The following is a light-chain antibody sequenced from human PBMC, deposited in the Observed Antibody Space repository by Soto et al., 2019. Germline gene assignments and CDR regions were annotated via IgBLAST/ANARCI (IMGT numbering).Light chain of an antibody. CDR3: AAWDDSLNGQV. J-gene: IGLJ1*01. Sequence: SVLTQPPSASGTPGQRVTISCSGSSSNIGSNTVNWYQQLPGTAPKLPIYSNNQRPSGVPDRFSGSKSGTSASLAISGLQSEDEADYYCAAWDDSLNGQVFGTGTKVTVL. CDR2: SNN. CDR1: SSNIGSNT. V-gene: IGLV1-44*01.